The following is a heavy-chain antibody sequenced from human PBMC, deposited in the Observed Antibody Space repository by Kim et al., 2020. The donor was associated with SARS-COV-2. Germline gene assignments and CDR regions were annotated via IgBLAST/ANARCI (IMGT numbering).Heavy chain of an antibody. Sequence: KGRFTISRDNAKNSLYLQMNSLRDEDTAVYYYARSPPYYYGSGRGWFDPWGQGTLVTVSS. J-gene: IGHJ5*02. D-gene: IGHD3-10*01. CDR3: ARSPPYYYGSGRGWFDP. V-gene: IGHV3-48*02.